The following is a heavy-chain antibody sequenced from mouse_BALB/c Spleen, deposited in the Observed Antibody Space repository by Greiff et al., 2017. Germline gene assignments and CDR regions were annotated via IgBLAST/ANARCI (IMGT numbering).Heavy chain of an antibody. V-gene: IGHV5-9-4*01. CDR2: ISSGGSYT. J-gene: IGHJ3*01. Sequence: EVKLMESGGGLVKPGGSLKLSCAASGFTFSSYAMSWVRQSPEKRLEWVAEISSGGSYTYYPDTVTGRFTISRDNAKNTLYLEMSSLRSEDTAMYYCARGGYDEAYWGQGTLVTVSA. CDR1: GFTFSSYA. CDR3: ARGGYDEAY. D-gene: IGHD2-2*01.